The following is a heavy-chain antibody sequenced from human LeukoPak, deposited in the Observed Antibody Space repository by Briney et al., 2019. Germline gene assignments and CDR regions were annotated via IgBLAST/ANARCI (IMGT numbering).Heavy chain of an antibody. CDR3: ARGDSSGPDYYYYMDV. CDR2: ISWNSGSI. CDR1: GFTFDDYA. D-gene: IGHD6-19*01. V-gene: IGHV3-9*01. Sequence: SLRLSCAASGFTFDDYAMHWVRPAPGKGLEWVSGISWNSGSIGYADSVKGRFTISRDNAKNSLYLQMNSLRDEDTVVYYCARGDSSGPDYYYYMDVWGKGTTVTISS. J-gene: IGHJ6*03.